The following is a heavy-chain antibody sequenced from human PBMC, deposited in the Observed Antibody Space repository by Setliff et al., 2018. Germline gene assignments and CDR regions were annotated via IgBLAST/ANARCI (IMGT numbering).Heavy chain of an antibody. CDR2: IRYDGSNK. D-gene: IGHD3-16*01. CDR3: AKDLIRRGDGSSPDY. CDR1: GFTFSSYG. J-gene: IGHJ4*02. Sequence: PGGSLRLSCAASGFTFSSYGMHWVRQAPGKGLEWVAFIRYDGSNKYYADSVKGRFTISRDNSKNTLYLQMNSLRAEDTAVYYCAKDLIRRGDGSSPDYWGQGTLVTV. V-gene: IGHV3-30*02.